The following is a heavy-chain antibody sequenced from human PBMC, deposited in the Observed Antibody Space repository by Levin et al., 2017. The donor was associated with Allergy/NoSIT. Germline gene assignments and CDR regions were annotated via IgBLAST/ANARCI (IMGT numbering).Heavy chain of an antibody. CDR1: GFTFSDYY. V-gene: IGHV3-11*05. J-gene: IGHJ3*02. CDR2: ISSSSSYT. D-gene: IGHD6-19*01. Sequence: GESLKISCAASGFTFSDYYMSWIRQAPGKGLEWVSYISSSSSYTNYADSVKGRFTISRDNAKNSLYLQMNSLRAEDTAVYYCARDHSSGWYGTCCAFDIWGQGTMVTVSS. CDR3: ARDHSSGWYGTCCAFDI.